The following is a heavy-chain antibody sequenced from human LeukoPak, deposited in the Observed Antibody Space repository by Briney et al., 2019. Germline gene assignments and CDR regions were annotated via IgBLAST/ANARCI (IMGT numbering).Heavy chain of an antibody. CDR3: ARGNRRFFDY. Sequence: KPSETLSLTCAVYGGSFSGYYWSWIRQPPGKGLEWIGEINHSGSTNYNPSLKSRVTISVDTSKNQFSLKLSSVTAADTAVYYCARGNRRFFDYWGQGTLVTVSS. V-gene: IGHV4-34*01. J-gene: IGHJ4*02. CDR2: INHSGST. CDR1: GGSFSGYY. D-gene: IGHD3-3*01.